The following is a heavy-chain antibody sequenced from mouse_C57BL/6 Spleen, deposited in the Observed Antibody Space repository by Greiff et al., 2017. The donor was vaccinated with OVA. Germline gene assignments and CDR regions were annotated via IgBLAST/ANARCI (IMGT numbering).Heavy chain of an antibody. CDR3: AREAYSNYAYYFDY. D-gene: IGHD2-5*01. Sequence: VQLQQSGPELVKPGASVKISCKASGYTFTDYYMNWVKQSHGKSLEWIGDINPNNGGTSYNQKFKGKATLTVDKSSSTAYMELRSLTSEDSAVYYCAREAYSNYAYYFDYWGQGTTLTVSS. J-gene: IGHJ2*01. CDR2: INPNNGGT. V-gene: IGHV1-26*01. CDR1: GYTFTDYY.